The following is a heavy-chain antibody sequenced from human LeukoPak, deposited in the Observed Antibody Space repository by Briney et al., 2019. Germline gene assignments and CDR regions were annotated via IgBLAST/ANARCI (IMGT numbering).Heavy chain of an antibody. J-gene: IGHJ4*02. CDR3: AKGARYIYGLLGFFDY. CDR1: GFTFSSYA. CDR2: ISGSGGST. V-gene: IGHV3-23*01. D-gene: IGHD5-18*01. Sequence: PGGSLRLSCAASGFTFSSYAMSWVRQAPGKGLEWVSAISGSGGSTYYADSVKGRFTISRDNSKNTLYLQMNSLRAEDTAVYYSAKGARYIYGLLGFFDYWGQGTLVTVSS.